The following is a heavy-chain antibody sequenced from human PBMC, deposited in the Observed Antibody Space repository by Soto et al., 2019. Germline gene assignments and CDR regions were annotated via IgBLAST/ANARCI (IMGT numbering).Heavy chain of an antibody. CDR2: IKTDGTTT. CDR1: GFTLSSRW. CDR3: VRDQDTYGQAVFDS. D-gene: IGHD2-15*01. V-gene: IGHV3-74*01. Sequence: EVQLVESGGGLVQPGGSLRLSCVVSGFTLSSRWMHWVRQTPGKGLVWISRIKTDGTTTNYADSVKGRFTISRDNAKNTLYLHMNSLGHEDTAMYYCVRDQDTYGQAVFDSWGQGTLVTVSS. J-gene: IGHJ5*01.